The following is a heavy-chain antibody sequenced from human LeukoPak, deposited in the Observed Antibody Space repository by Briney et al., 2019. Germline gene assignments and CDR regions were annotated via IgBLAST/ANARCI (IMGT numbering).Heavy chain of an antibody. V-gene: IGHV4-59*12. J-gene: IGHJ3*02. D-gene: IGHD3-10*01. CDR3: AKDRYYYGSGEDAFDI. CDR1: GGSISSYY. Sequence: PSETLSLTCTVSGGSISSYYWSWIRQPPGKGLEWIGYIYYSGSTNYNPSLKSRVTISVDTSKNQFSLKLSSVTAADTAVYYCAKDRYYYGSGEDAFDIWGQGTMVSVSS. CDR2: IYYSGST.